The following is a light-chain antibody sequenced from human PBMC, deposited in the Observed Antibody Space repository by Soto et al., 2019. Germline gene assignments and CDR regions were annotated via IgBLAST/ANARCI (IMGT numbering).Light chain of an antibody. Sequence: DIQMTQSPASLSASVGDRVTITCRASQGISNYLAWYQQKPGKVPKLLIYAASTLQSGVPSWFSGSGSGTDFTITISSLHPEDAATYCCQKYNSALTFGGGTKVEIK. V-gene: IGKV1-27*01. CDR3: QKYNSALT. J-gene: IGKJ4*01. CDR2: AAS. CDR1: QGISNY.